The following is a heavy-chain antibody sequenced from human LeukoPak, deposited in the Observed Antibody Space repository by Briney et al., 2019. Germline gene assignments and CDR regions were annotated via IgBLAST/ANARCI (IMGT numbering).Heavy chain of an antibody. D-gene: IGHD6-6*01. V-gene: IGHV3-30*02. CDR3: ANRFEYSSNSRTQFDY. CDR1: GFTFSSYA. J-gene: IGHJ4*02. Sequence: GGSLRLSCAASGFTFSSYAMHWVRQAPGKGLEWVAFIHYDGSNNYYADSVKGRFTISRDNSKNTLYLQMNSLRAEDTAVYYCANRFEYSSNSRTQFDYWGQGTLVTVSS. CDR2: IHYDGSNN.